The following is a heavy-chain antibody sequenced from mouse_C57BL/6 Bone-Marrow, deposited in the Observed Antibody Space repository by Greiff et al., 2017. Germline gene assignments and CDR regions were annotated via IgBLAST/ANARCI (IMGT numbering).Heavy chain of an antibody. CDR3: ARRGITTVVGGYFDV. D-gene: IGHD1-1*01. CDR1: GYSFTSYY. Sequence: QVQLQQSGAELARPGASVKLSCKASGYSFTSYYIHWVKQRPGQGLEWIGWIYPGSGNTKYNEKFKGKAKLTADTSSSTAYMQLSSLTSEESAVYYCARRGITTVVGGYFDVWGTGTTVTVSS. CDR2: IYPGSGNT. J-gene: IGHJ1*03. V-gene: IGHV1-66*01.